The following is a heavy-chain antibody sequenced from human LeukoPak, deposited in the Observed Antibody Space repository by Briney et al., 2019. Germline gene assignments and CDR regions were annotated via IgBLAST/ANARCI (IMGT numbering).Heavy chain of an antibody. CDR2: VHHSESS. Sequence: PSQTLSLTCTLSRVSPNTYYWNWIRQSPGQGLEGIGYVHHSESSNSTPSLKSRVPLSVDTSNTPFSLELSSVTAADTAVFHCAGDESGWNFMIVWGKGTTVTVSS. CDR1: RVSPNTYY. CDR3: AGDESGWNFMIV. V-gene: IGHV4-59*01. J-gene: IGHJ6*03. D-gene: IGHD6-19*01.